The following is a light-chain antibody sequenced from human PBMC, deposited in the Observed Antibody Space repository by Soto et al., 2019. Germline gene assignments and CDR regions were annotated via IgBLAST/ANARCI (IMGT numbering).Light chain of an antibody. CDR3: AAWDDSLSAGV. CDR2: WNN. Sequence: QSVLTQPPSASGAPEQRVTIPCSGSRSNIGTNFVYWYQQFPGTAPRLLIHWNNQRPSGVPDRFSGSKSGTSASLAISGLRSEDEADYYCAAWDDSLSAGVFGGGTKLTVL. J-gene: IGLJ3*02. CDR1: RSNIGTNF. V-gene: IGLV1-47*01.